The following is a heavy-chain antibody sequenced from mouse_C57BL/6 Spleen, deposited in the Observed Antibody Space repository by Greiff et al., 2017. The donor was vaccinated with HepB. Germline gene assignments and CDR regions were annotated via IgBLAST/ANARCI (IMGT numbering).Heavy chain of an antibody. J-gene: IGHJ3*01. Sequence: QVYVKQSGAELVKPGASVKMSCKASGYTFTTYPIEWMKQNHGKSLEWIGNFHPYNDDTKYNEKFKGKATLTVEKSSSTVYLELSRLTSDDSAVYYCARGDDYGAWFAYWGQGTLVTVSA. CDR3: ARGDDYGAWFAY. CDR1: GYTFTTYP. V-gene: IGHV1-47*01. D-gene: IGHD2-4*01. CDR2: FHPYNDDT.